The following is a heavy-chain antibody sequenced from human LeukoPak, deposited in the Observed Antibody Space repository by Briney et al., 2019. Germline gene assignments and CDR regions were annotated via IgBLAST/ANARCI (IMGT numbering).Heavy chain of an antibody. V-gene: IGHV3-30*02. CDR3: AKKGYSFGWRDSYYFDY. D-gene: IGHD6-19*01. J-gene: IGHJ4*02. CDR1: GFTFSSYG. Sequence: PGGSLRLSCAASGFTFSSYGMHWVRQAPGKGLDWVAFIRYDGRNKYYADSVKGRFTISRDNSKSTLYLQMNSLRAEDTAVYYCAKKGYSFGWRDSYYFDYWGQGTLVTVSS. CDR2: IRYDGRNK.